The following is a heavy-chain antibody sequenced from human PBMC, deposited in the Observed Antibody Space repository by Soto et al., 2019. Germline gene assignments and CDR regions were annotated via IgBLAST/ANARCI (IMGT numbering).Heavy chain of an antibody. CDR1: GFTFSNYA. CDR3: AKAMSTPSRPRNYFDY. CDR2: ISGGGGTT. D-gene: IGHD6-6*01. Sequence: EVQLLESGGGLVQPGGSLRLSCAASGFTFSNYAMSLVRQAPGKGLEWVSVISGGGGTTYYADSVKGRFTISRDNSKNTLYLQMNSLRAEDTALYYCAKAMSTPSRPRNYFDYWGQGTLVTVSS. V-gene: IGHV3-23*01. J-gene: IGHJ4*02.